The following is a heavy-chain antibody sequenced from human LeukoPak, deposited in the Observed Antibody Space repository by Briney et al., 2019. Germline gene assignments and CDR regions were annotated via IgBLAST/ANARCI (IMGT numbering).Heavy chain of an antibody. D-gene: IGHD2-2*02. CDR1: GGSISGYY. CDR2: IYTSGST. V-gene: IGHV4-4*07. CDR3: ARDRSHCSSTSCYTANYYYYYMDV. J-gene: IGHJ6*03. Sequence: PSETLSLTCTVSGGSISGYYWSWIRQPAGKGLEWIGRIYTSGSTNYNPSLKSRVTMSVDTSKNQFSLKLSSVTAADTAVYYCARDRSHCSSTSCYTANYYYYYMDVWGKGTTVTVSS.